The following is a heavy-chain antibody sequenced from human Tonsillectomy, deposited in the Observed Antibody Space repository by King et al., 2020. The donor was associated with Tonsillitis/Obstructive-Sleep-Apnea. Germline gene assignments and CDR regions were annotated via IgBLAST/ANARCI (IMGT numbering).Heavy chain of an antibody. CDR3: ASQSVTTPASRSYDDRDV. CDR1: GYSFTSYW. Sequence: VQLVESGAEVKKPGESLRISCKGSGYSFTSYWISWVRQMPGKGLEWMGTIDPSDSYTNYSPSFQGHVTISADKSISPAYLQWSSLRASDTAMYYCASQSVTTPASRSYDDRDVWGQGTTVTVCS. CDR2: IDPSDSYT. D-gene: IGHD4-11*01. J-gene: IGHJ6*02. V-gene: IGHV5-10-1*03.